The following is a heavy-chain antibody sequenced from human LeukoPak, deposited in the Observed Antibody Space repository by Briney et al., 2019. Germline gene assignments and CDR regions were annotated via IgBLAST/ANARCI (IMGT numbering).Heavy chain of an antibody. CDR2: SLPILGSA. Sequence: SVKVSCKASGGSFSSSTLSWVRQAPGQGPEWMGGSLPILGSATYAQKFQGRVTITTDESTNTAYMELRSLRSDDTAVFYCSTGVRAIPIYYWGQGTLVTVSS. D-gene: IGHD2-21*01. CDR3: STGVRAIPIYY. CDR1: GGSFSSST. J-gene: IGHJ4*02. V-gene: IGHV1-69*16.